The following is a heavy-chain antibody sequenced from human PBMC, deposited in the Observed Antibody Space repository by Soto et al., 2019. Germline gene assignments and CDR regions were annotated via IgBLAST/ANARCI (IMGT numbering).Heavy chain of an antibody. D-gene: IGHD4-17*01. CDR2: IYYSGST. V-gene: IGHV4-59*01. J-gene: IGHJ6*03. CDR1: GGSISSYY. Sequence: SETLSLTCTVSGGSISSYYWSWIRQPPGKGLEWIGYIYYSGSTNYNPSLKSRVTISVDTSKNQFSLKLSSVTAADTAVYYCARDIFPRTGTTHPGPYYYYMDVWGKGTTVTVSS. CDR3: ARDIFPRTGTTHPGPYYYYMDV.